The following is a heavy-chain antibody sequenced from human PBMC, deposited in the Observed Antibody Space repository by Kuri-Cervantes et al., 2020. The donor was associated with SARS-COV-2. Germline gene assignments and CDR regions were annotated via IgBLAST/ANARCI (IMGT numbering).Heavy chain of an antibody. Sequence: GGSLRLSCAASGFTFSDYAMHWVRQAPGKGLEWVAFISYDGTNAYYGDSVKGRFTISRDNSKNTLYLEMNSLRAEDTALYCCAKGALCEKCVISEEPFDYWGQGTLVTVSS. CDR2: ISYDGTNA. J-gene: IGHJ4*02. D-gene: IGHD1-26*01. CDR1: GFTFSDYA. CDR3: AKGALCEKCVISEEPFDY. V-gene: IGHV3-30*18.